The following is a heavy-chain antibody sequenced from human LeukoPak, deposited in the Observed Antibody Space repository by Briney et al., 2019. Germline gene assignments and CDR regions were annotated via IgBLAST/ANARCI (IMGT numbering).Heavy chain of an antibody. CDR3: AKDMASSGWYGPHRFDP. CDR2: ISWNGGNT. Sequence: PGRSLRLSCAASGFTFADYAMHWVRQAPGKGLEWVSGISWNGGNTGYADSVQGRFTISRDNAKNSLYLEMNSLRAEDTALYYCAKDMASSGWYGPHRFDPWGQRTLVTVSS. V-gene: IGHV3-9*01. D-gene: IGHD6-19*01. CDR1: GFTFADYA. J-gene: IGHJ5*02.